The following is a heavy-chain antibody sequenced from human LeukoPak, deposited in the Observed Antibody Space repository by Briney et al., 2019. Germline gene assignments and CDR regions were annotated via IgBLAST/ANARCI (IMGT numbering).Heavy chain of an antibody. CDR3: AKSTSEWLVKPYFDY. Sequence: GGSLRLSCAASGFTFSSYAMSWVRQVPGKGLEWVSAISGSGGSTYYADSVKGRFTISRDNSKNTLYLQMNSLRAEDTAVYYCAKSTSEWLVKPYFDYWGQGTLVTVSS. CDR1: GFTFSSYA. V-gene: IGHV3-23*01. D-gene: IGHD6-19*01. CDR2: ISGSGGST. J-gene: IGHJ4*02.